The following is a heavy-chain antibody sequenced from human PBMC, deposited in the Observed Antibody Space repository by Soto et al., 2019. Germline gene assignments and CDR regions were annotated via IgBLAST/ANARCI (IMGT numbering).Heavy chain of an antibody. CDR2: VYYSGTT. J-gene: IGHJ4*02. CDR3: ARHNSGYETFFDY. CDR1: GGSISTYY. D-gene: IGHD5-12*01. V-gene: IGHV4-59*08. Sequence: QVQLLESGPGLVKPSETLSLTCTVSGGSISTYYWSWVRQPPGKGLEWIGYVYYSGTTDYNPSLRSRVTTAVDTSRNQFSLKLSSVTATDTAIYYCARHNSGYETFFDYWGQGTLVTVSS.